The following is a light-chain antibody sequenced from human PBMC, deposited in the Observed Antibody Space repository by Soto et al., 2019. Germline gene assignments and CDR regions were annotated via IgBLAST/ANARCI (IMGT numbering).Light chain of an antibody. V-gene: IGKV3-20*01. CDR2: DAS. J-gene: IGKJ4*01. Sequence: EIVLTQSPCTLSVSPGERATLSCRASQSVSSYLAWYQHKPGQAPRLLIYDASIRATGIPARFSGSWSGTDFTLTISRLEPEDFAVYYCQQFSSYPLTFGGGTKVDIK. CDR1: QSVSSY. CDR3: QQFSSYPLT.